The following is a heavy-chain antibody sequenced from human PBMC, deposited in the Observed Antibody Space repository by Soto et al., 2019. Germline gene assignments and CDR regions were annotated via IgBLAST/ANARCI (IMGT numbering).Heavy chain of an antibody. Sequence: QVQLVESGGGVVQPGRSLRLSCAASGFTFSSYAMHWVRQAPGKGLEWVAVISYDGSNKYYADSVKGRFTISRDNSKNTLYLQMNSLRAEDTAVYYCARVRRITIFGVVMSGMDVWGQGTTVTVSS. D-gene: IGHD3-3*01. J-gene: IGHJ6*02. CDR2: ISYDGSNK. CDR1: GFTFSSYA. CDR3: ARVRRITIFGVVMSGMDV. V-gene: IGHV3-30-3*01.